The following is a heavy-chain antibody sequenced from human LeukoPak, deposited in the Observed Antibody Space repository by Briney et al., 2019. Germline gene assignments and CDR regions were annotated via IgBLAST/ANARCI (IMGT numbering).Heavy chain of an antibody. Sequence: SETLSLTCAVSGYSISSGYYWGWIRQPPGKGLEWIGSIYHSGSTYYNPSLKSRVTISVDTSKNQFSLKLSSVTAADTAAYYCARTHEIYYYDSSGHYYDYWGQGTLVTVSS. J-gene: IGHJ4*02. CDR2: IYHSGST. CDR1: GYSISSGYY. CDR3: ARTHEIYYYDSSGHYYDY. D-gene: IGHD3-22*01. V-gene: IGHV4-38-2*01.